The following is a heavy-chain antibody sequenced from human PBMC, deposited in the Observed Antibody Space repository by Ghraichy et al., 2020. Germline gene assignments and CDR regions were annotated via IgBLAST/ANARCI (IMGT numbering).Heavy chain of an antibody. CDR3: ARGRTWIQLGLA. CDR2: IKHDGSEK. V-gene: IGHV3-7*04. CDR1: GFTFSTYW. J-gene: IGHJ5*02. D-gene: IGHD5-18*01. Sequence: LSLTCAASGFTFSTYWMSWVRQAPGKGLEWVANIKHDGSEKYYVDSVKGRFTISRDNAKNSLYLQMNSLRVEDTAVYYCARGRTWIQLGLAWGQGTLVTVSS.